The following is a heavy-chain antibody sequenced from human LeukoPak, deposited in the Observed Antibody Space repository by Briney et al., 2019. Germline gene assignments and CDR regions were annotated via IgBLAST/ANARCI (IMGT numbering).Heavy chain of an antibody. Sequence: SGTLSLTCAVSGGSGGSISSSNYWSWVRQPPGKGLEWIGYIYYSGSTNYNPSLKSRVTMSVDTSKNQFSLKLSSVTAADTAVHYCARGGGGYCSGGSCPSAFDIWGQGTMVTVSS. CDR2: IYYSGST. CDR3: ARGGGGYCSGGSCPSAFDI. D-gene: IGHD2-15*01. V-gene: IGHV4-61*01. J-gene: IGHJ3*02. CDR1: GGSGGSISSSNY.